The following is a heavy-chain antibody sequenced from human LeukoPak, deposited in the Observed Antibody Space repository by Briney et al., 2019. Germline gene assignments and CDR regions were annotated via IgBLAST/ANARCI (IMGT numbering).Heavy chain of an antibody. CDR2: VSSRSTSI. Sequence: GGSLRLSCAASGFTFRSYTMSWVRQAPGKGLEWVSSVSSRSTSIYYADSVKGRFALSRDNVKNSLYLQMSSLRAEDTAIYYCATLPTVQHDWFDPWGQGTLVTVSS. CDR3: ATLPTVQHDWFDP. V-gene: IGHV3-21*01. J-gene: IGHJ5*02. D-gene: IGHD2-2*01. CDR1: GFTFRSYT.